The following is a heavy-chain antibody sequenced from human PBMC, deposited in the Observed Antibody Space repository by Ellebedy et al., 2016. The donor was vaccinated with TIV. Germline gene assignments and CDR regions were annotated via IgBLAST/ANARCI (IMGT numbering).Heavy chain of an antibody. J-gene: IGHJ4*02. CDR3: AKLDY. Sequence: GESLKISXAASGFTFSTYDMHWVRQAPGKGLEWVAIISYDGSNKYYADSVKGRFTISRDNSKSTLYLQMNSLRAEDTAIYYCAKLDYWGQGTLVTVSS. CDR2: ISYDGSNK. CDR1: GFTFSTYD. V-gene: IGHV3-30*18.